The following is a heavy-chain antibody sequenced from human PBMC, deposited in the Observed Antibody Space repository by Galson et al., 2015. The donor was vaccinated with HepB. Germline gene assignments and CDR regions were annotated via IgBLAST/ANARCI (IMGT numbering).Heavy chain of an antibody. CDR2: IWYDGSNK. Sequence: SLRLSCAASGFTFSSYGMHWVRQAPGKGLEWVAVIWYDGSNKYYADSVKGRFTISRDNSKNTLYLQMNSLRAEDTAVYYCARVGGGFGELLGAFDIWGQGTMVTVSS. D-gene: IGHD3-10*01. CDR3: ARVGGGFGELLGAFDI. J-gene: IGHJ3*02. V-gene: IGHV3-33*01. CDR1: GFTFSSYG.